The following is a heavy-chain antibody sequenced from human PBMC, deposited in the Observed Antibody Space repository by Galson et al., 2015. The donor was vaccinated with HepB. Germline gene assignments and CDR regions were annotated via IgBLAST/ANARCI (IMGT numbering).Heavy chain of an antibody. J-gene: IGHJ4*02. Sequence: SVKVSCKASGYTFTSYGISWVRQAPGQGLEWMGWISAYNGNTNYAQKLQGRVTVTTDTSTSTAYMELRSLRSDDTAVYYCARSNPIFPYGDFDYWGQGTLVTVSS. CDR3: ARSNPIFPYGDFDY. D-gene: IGHD4-17*01. CDR2: ISAYNGNT. CDR1: GYTFTSYG. V-gene: IGHV1-18*04.